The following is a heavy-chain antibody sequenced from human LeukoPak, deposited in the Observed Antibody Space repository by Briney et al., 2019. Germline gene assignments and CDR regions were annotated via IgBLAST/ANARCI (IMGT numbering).Heavy chain of an antibody. CDR3: ARVLSYCSSTSYPNWFDP. Sequence: SETLSLTCTVSGGSISSNFWNWVRQPPGKGLEWIGFIYDNGSTKYSPSLKSRVTMSVDTSKQQFSLKLSSVTAADTAVYYCARVLSYCSSTSYPNWFDPWGQGTLVTVSS. J-gene: IGHJ5*02. CDR1: GGSISSNF. D-gene: IGHD2-2*01. CDR2: IYDNGST. V-gene: IGHV4-59*12.